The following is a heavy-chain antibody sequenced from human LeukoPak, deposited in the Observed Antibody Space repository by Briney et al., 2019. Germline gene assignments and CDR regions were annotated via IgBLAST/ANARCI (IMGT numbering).Heavy chain of an antibody. Sequence: PGGSLRLSCAASGLSLSGYWMTWVRQAPGKGLEWVARLHADGVEQNYVDSVTGRFTMSRDNAKNSLDLQMNSLRVEDTAVYYCVRSGYSFDYLGQGTLVAVSS. D-gene: IGHD5-18*01. V-gene: IGHV3-7*01. J-gene: IGHJ4*02. CDR2: LHADGVEQ. CDR3: VRSGYSFDY. CDR1: GLSLSGYW.